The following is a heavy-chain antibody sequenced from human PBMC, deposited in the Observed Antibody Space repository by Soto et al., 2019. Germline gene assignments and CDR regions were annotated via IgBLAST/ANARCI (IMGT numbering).Heavy chain of an antibody. J-gene: IGHJ4*02. CDR2: SFPSFNST. V-gene: IGHV1-69*06. CDR1: GSRFSNYV. D-gene: IGHD2-2*02. CDR3: AREGRGKKAGYNGLVSLGY. Sequence: QVQLVQSGAEVKTPGSSLKVSCTVSGSRFSNYVISWVRQAPGHGLEWLGRSFPSFNSTQYAQKFQGRVTITADKSTNTASLELSSLRSDDTAVYYCAREGRGKKAGYNGLVSLGYWGQGTLVTVSS.